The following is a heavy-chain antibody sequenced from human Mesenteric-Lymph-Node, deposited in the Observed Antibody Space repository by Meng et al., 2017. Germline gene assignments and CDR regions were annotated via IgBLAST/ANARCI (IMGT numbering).Heavy chain of an antibody. CDR1: GGSISSSTYY. CDR3: ASLRRGRYHDSGSYHFLYYFDY. D-gene: IGHD3-10*01. J-gene: IGHJ4*02. CDR2: FYYGRSS. V-gene: IGHV4-39*07. Sequence: SETLSLTCSVSGGSISSSTYYWGWLRQFPDKGLEWIGSFYYGRSSFQNPSLRSRVTMSIDTSKNQFSLKLRSVTDADTAVYYGASLRRGRYHDSGSYHFLYYFDYWGQGTLVTVSS.